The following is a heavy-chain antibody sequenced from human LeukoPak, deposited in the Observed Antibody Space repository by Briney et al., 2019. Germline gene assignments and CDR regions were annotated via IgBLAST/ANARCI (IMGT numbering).Heavy chain of an antibody. Sequence: TGGSLRLSCAASGFTFSSYSMNWVRQAPGKGLEWVSSISSSSSYIYYADSVKGRFTISRDNAKNSLYLQMNSLRAEDTAVYYCARDYSNYYGMDVWGQGTTVTVSS. J-gene: IGHJ6*02. D-gene: IGHD2-21*01. CDR2: ISSSSSYI. CDR1: GFTFSSYS. V-gene: IGHV3-21*01. CDR3: ARDYSNYYGMDV.